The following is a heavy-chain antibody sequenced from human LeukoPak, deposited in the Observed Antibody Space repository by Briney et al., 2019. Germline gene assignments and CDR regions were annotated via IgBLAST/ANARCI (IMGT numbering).Heavy chain of an antibody. CDR1: GYTFTSYG. CDR2: ISAYNGNT. D-gene: IGHD2-2*02. J-gene: IGHJ5*02. CDR3: ARNLGYCSSTSCYTGWFDP. Sequence: ASVTVSFKASGYTFTSYGISWVRQAPGQGLEGMGWISAYNGNTNYAQKLQGRVTMTTDTSTSTAYMELRSLRSDDTAVYYCARNLGYCSSTSCYTGWFDPWGQGTLVTVSS. V-gene: IGHV1-18*01.